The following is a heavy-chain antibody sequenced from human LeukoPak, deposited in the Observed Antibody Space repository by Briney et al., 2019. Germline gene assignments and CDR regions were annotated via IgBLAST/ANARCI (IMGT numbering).Heavy chain of an antibody. V-gene: IGHV4-59*02. J-gene: IGHJ4*02. CDR2: ISDSGST. D-gene: IGHD6-19*01. CDR3: ARTRCSGGWFFDY. CDR1: GGSVSSYY. Sequence: SETLSLTCTVSGGSVSSYYWSWIRQPPGKGLEWTGYISDSGSTHYNPSLKSRLTISVDTSKNQFSLKLSSVTAADTAMYYCARTRCSGGWFFDYWGQGTLVTVSS.